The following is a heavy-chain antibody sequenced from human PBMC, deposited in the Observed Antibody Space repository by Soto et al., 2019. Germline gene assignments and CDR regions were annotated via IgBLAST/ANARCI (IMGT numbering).Heavy chain of an antibody. CDR2: VSAYNGNT. CDR1: GYTFTSYG. D-gene: IGHD3-9*01. V-gene: IGHV1-18*01. J-gene: IGHJ4*02. CDR3: ARAPGPRINFDWLSIDY. Sequence: QVQLVQSGAEVKKPGASVKVSCKASGYTFTSYGISWVRQAPGQGLEWMGWVSAYNGNTNYAQKLQGRVTMTTDTSTSTAYMELRSLRSDDTAVYYCARAPGPRINFDWLSIDYWGQGTLVTVSS.